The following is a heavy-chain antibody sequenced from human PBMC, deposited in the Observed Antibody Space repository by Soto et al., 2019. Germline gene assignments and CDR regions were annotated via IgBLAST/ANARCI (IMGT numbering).Heavy chain of an antibody. Sequence: QVQLVESGGGVVQPARSLRLSCAVSGFTYSSYGMHWVRQAPGKGLEWVAVIWYDGSNKYYADSVKGRFIISRDDSKNTLSLQMNRLRAEDTAVYYCARDSAWLFDSWGQGTLVTVSS. CDR2: IWYDGSNK. D-gene: IGHD5-12*01. CDR1: GFTYSSYG. J-gene: IGHJ4*02. CDR3: ARDSAWLFDS. V-gene: IGHV3-33*01.